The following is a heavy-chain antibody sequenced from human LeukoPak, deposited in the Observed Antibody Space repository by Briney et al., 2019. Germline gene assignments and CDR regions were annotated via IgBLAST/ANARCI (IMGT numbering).Heavy chain of an antibody. CDR3: ARAYSETYGLGYYHMDV. Sequence: PGGSLRLSCAASGFTFNTYSMNWVRQAPGKGLEWVSSISSSSSYIYYADSVKGRFTIARDNAKKSLYLQMNSLRAEDTAVYYCARAYSETYGLGYYHMDVWGKGTTVTISS. D-gene: IGHD1-26*01. CDR2: ISSSSSYI. CDR1: GFTFNTYS. J-gene: IGHJ6*03. V-gene: IGHV3-21*01.